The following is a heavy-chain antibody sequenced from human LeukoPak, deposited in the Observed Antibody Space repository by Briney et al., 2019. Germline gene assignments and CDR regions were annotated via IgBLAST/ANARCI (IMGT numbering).Heavy chain of an antibody. D-gene: IGHD3-10*01. J-gene: IGHJ4*02. V-gene: IGHV4-39*07. Sequence: SETLSLTCTVSGGSISSGGYYWSWIRQPPGKGLEWIGEINHSGSTNYNPSLKSRVTISVDTSKNQFSLKLSSVTAADTAVYYCARPNWAHYGSGSYLLWGQGTLVTVSS. CDR1: GGSISSGGYY. CDR2: INHSGST. CDR3: ARPNWAHYGSGSYLL.